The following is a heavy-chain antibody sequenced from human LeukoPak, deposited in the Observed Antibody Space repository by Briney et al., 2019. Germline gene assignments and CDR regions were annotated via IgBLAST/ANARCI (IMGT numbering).Heavy chain of an antibody. CDR3: ARTRDDAFDI. CDR1: GGSISSYY. CDR2: IYYSGST. J-gene: IGHJ3*02. V-gene: IGHV4-59*01. Sequence: SETLSLTCTVSGGSISSYYWSWIRQPPGKGLEWIGYIYYSGSTDYNPSLKSRVTISVDTSKNQFSLKLSSVTAADTAVYYCARTRDDAFDIWGQGTMVTVSS.